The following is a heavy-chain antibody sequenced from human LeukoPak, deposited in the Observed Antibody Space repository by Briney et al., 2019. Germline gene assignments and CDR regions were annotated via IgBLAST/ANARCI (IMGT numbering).Heavy chain of an antibody. CDR1: GYSISSGYY. CDR2: IYHSGST. CDR3: AAIQGSFDY. Sequence: SETLSLTCTVSGYSISSGYYWGWIRQSPGKGLEWIGSIYHSGSTYYNPSLKSRVTISVDTSKNHFSLKVSSVTAADTAVYYCAAIQGSFDYWGQGTLVIVSS. D-gene: IGHD2-15*01. V-gene: IGHV4-38-2*02. J-gene: IGHJ4*02.